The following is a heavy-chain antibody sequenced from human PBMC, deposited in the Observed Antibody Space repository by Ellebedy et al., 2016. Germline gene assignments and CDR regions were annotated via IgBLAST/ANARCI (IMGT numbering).Heavy chain of an antibody. Sequence: GESLKISCAASGFTFSSYAMSWVRQAPGKGLEWVSAISGSGGSTYYADSVKGRFTISRDNSKNTLYLQMNSLRAEDTAVYYCARDCAPLGAARPDLHYYYGMDVWGQGTMVTVSS. CDR3: ARDCAPLGAARPDLHYYYGMDV. V-gene: IGHV3-23*01. CDR2: ISGSGGST. J-gene: IGHJ6*02. CDR1: GFTFSSYA. D-gene: IGHD6-6*01.